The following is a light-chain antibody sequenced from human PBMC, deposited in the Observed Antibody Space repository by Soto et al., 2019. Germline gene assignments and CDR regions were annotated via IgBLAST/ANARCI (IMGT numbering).Light chain of an antibody. V-gene: IGKV1-5*03. J-gene: IGKJ1*01. CDR3: QQYNDNWT. Sequence: IQMTQSPSTLSASVGDRVTITCRASQSISSWLAWYQQKPGKAPKLLIYKASSLESGVPSRFSGSGSGTEFTLAISSLQPDDSATYYCQQYNDNWTFGQGTMVDIK. CDR2: KAS. CDR1: QSISSW.